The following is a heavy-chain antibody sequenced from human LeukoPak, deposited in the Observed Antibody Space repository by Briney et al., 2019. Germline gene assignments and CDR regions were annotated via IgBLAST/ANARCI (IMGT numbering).Heavy chain of an antibody. CDR1: GFTFSSYW. CDR2: INSDGSST. D-gene: IGHD3-16*02. J-gene: IGHJ6*03. CDR3: TLSYYYYYYMDV. Sequence: GGSLRLSCAASGFTFSSYWMHWVRQAPGKGLVWVSRINSDGSSTSYADSVKGRFTISRDNAKNTLYLQTNSLRAEDTAVYYCTLSYYYYYYMDVWGKGTTVTISS. V-gene: IGHV3-74*01.